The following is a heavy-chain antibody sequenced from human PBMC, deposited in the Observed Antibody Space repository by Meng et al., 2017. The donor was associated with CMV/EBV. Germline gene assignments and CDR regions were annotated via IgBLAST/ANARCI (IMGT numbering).Heavy chain of an antibody. CDR1: GDSVSSNSAA. CDR2: TYYRSKWYN. CDR3: ARDHGVGVTYYYYYGMDV. D-gene: IGHD1-26*01. J-gene: IGHJ6*02. V-gene: IGHV6-1*01. Sequence: SQTLSLTCAISGDSVSSNSAAWNWIRQSPSRGLEWLGRTYYRSKWYNDYAVSVKSRITINPDTSKNQFSLQLNSVTPEDTAVYYCARDHGVGVTYYYYYGMDVWGQGTTVTVSS.